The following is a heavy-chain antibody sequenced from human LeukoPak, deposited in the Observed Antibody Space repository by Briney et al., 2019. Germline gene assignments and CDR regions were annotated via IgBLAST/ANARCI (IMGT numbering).Heavy chain of an antibody. CDR1: GFTFSIYA. J-gene: IGHJ3*02. V-gene: IGHV3-23*01. CDR3: ARMSSVVHDAFDI. CDR2: ISGSGGST. Sequence: GGSLRLSCAASGFTFSIYAMHWVRQAPGKGLEWVSAISGSGGSTYYADSVKGRFTISRDNSKNTLYLQMNSLRAEDTAVYYCARMSSVVHDAFDIWGQGTMVTVSS. D-gene: IGHD2-15*01.